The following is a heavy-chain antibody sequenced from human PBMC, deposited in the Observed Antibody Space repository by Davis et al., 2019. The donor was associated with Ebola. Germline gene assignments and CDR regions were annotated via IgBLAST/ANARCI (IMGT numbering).Heavy chain of an antibody. D-gene: IGHD1-1*01. V-gene: IGHV4-34*01. J-gene: IGHJ4*02. CDR3: ARAQFPTTSDH. CDR1: GGSFSGYY. Sequence: MPSETLSLTCAVYGGSFSGYYWSWIRQPPGKGLEWIGEINHSGSTNYNPSLKSRVTISVDTSKNQFSLKLSSVTAADTAVYYCARAQFPTTSDHWGQGTLVTVSS. CDR2: INHSGST.